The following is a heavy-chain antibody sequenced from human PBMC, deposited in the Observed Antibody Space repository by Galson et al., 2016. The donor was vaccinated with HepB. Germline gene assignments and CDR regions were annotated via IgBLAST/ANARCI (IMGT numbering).Heavy chain of an antibody. CDR1: GFTFDDYA. CDR2: IRSKAYGGTT. V-gene: IGHV3-49*03. D-gene: IGHD4-23*01. CDR3: TRGGADGKAFDL. J-gene: IGHJ3*01. Sequence: SLRLSCAAPGFTFDDYAMTWFRQAPGQGLEWVGMIRSKAYGGTTEYAAFVKGTFSISRDDSKSIAYLQMNSLKTEDTAVYYCTRGGADGKAFDLWGQGTMVSVSS.